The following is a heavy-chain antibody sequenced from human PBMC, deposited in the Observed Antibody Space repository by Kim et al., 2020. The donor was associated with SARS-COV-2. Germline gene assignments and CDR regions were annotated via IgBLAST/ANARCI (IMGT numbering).Heavy chain of an antibody. V-gene: IGHV3-73*01. CDR1: GFTFSGSA. CDR2: IRSKANNYAT. Sequence: GGSLRLSCAASGFTFSGSAMHWVCQASGKGLEWVGRIRSKANNYATAYASSVKGRFTISRDDSKNTAYLQMNSLKTEDTAVYYCTRVPPDYDKFYDTFDIWGQGTMVTVSS. J-gene: IGHJ3*02. D-gene: IGHD3-22*01. CDR3: TRVPPDYDKFYDTFDI.